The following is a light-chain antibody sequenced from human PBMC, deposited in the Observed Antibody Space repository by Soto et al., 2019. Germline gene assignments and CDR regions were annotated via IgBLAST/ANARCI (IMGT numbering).Light chain of an antibody. CDR1: QAISSS. Sequence: AIQLTQSPSSLSASVGDRVTITCRASQAISSSLAWYQQKPGKAPKLLVYVASTLESGVPSRCSGSGSGTEFTLTISSLQPDDFATYYCQQYNSYWTFGQGTKVDI. CDR2: VAS. CDR3: QQYNSYWT. J-gene: IGKJ1*01. V-gene: IGKV1-13*02.